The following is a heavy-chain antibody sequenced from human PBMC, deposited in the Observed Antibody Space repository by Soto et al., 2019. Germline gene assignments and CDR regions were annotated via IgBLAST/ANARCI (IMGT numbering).Heavy chain of an antibody. D-gene: IGHD3-10*01. V-gene: IGHV1-46*01. CDR1: GYTFTSYY. CDR2: INPSDGTT. J-gene: IGHJ4*02. CDR3: ARVGPRTTAGDN. Sequence: QVQLVQSGTEVKEPGASVRLSCKASGYTFTSYYVHWVRQAPGQGLEWVGIINPSDGTTSYAQKFQGRVTMTRDTSTSTVYMELSSLRSEDTAVFYCARVGPRTTAGDNWGQGTLVTVSS.